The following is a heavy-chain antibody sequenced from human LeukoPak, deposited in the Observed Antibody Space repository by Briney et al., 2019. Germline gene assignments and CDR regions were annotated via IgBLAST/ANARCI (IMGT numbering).Heavy chain of an antibody. CDR2: INSDGSST. J-gene: IGHJ6*02. D-gene: IGHD4-17*01. CDR3: ARGYGDYVYYYYGMDV. Sequence: PGGSLRLSCAASGFTFSSYWMHWVRQAPGKGLVWVSRINSDGSSTSYADSVKGRFTISRDNAKNTLYLQMNSLGAEDTAVYYCARGYGDYVYYYYGMDVWGQGTTVTVSS. CDR1: GFTFSSYW. V-gene: IGHV3-74*01.